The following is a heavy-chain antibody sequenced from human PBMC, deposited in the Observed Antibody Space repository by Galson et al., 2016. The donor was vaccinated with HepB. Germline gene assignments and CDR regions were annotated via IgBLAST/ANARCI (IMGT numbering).Heavy chain of an antibody. V-gene: IGHV1-46*01. J-gene: IGHJ6*02. D-gene: IGHD3-3*02. Sequence: SVKVSCKASGYTFTNYYIHWVRQAPGQGLEWMGVINPSDDSTTYAQKFQGRVTMTRDTSTSTAYMELSSLRSEDTVVYYCARVAFDGMDVWGQGTTVTVSS. CDR1: GYTFTNYY. CDR2: INPSDDST. CDR3: ARVAFDGMDV.